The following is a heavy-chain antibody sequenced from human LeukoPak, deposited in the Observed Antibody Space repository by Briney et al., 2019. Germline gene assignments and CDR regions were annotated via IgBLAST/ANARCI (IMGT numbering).Heavy chain of an antibody. J-gene: IGHJ4*02. D-gene: IGHD2-2*01. Sequence: GGSLRLSCAASGFTFDDYAMHWVRQAPGRGLEWVSGISWNGGSLGYADSVKGRFTISRDNAKNSLYLQMNSLRAEDTAVYYCARERVHCSSTSCHILGYFDYWGQGTLVTVSS. CDR3: ARERVHCSSTSCHILGYFDY. CDR1: GFTFDDYA. CDR2: ISWNGGSL. V-gene: IGHV3-9*01.